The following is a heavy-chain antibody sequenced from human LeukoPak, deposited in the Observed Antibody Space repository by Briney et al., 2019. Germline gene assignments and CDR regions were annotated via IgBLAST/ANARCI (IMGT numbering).Heavy chain of an antibody. CDR1: GFTFSSYE. D-gene: IGHD3-10*02. Sequence: GGSLRLPCAASGFTFSSYEMNWVRQAPWKGLEWVSYISSSGSTIYYADSVKGRFTISRDNAKNSLYLQMNSLRAEDTAVYYCAELGITMIGGVWGKGTTVTISS. J-gene: IGHJ6*03. V-gene: IGHV3-48*03. CDR3: AELGITMIGGV. CDR2: ISSSGSTI.